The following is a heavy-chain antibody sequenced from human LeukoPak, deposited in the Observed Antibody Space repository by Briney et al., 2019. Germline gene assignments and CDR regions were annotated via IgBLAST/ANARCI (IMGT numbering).Heavy chain of an antibody. CDR1: GVSISSSNSY. CDR3: ARLSLAVAGTQYYYYYYMDV. CDR2: IYYSGNT. J-gene: IGHJ6*03. D-gene: IGHD6-19*01. V-gene: IGHV4-39*01. Sequence: SETLSLTCTVSGVSISSSNSYWGWIRQPPGKGLEWIGSIYYSGNTYYNASLKSQVSISIDTSKNQFSLRLTSVTAADTAVYYCARLSLAVAGTQYYYYYYMDVWGKGTTVTTSS.